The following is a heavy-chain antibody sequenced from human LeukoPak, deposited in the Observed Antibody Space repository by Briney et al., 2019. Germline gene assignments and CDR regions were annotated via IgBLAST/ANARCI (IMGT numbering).Heavy chain of an antibody. J-gene: IGHJ5*02. CDR3: ARASQPRGYSGYDYGWFDP. V-gene: IGHV4-34*01. Sequence: SETLSLTCAVYGGSFSGYYWSWIRQPPGKGLEWIGEINHSGSTNYNPSLKSRVTISVDTSKNQFSLKLSSVTAADTAVCYCARASQPRGYSGYDYGWFDPWGQGTLVTVSS. D-gene: IGHD5-12*01. CDR1: GGSFSGYY. CDR2: INHSGST.